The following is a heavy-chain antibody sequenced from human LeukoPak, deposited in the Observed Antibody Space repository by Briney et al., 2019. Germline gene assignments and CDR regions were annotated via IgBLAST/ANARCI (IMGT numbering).Heavy chain of an antibody. J-gene: IGHJ3*01. V-gene: IGHV3-48*02. D-gene: IGHD6-13*01. CDR1: GFTFSSYS. Sequence: PGGSLRLSCAASGFTFSSYSMNWVRQAPGKGLEWVSYICSRSGSIYYADSVKGRFTISRDNAKDSLNLQMNSLRDEDTAVCYCARGIVAAGIATFDFWGQGTMVTVSS. CDR2: ICSRSGSI. CDR3: ARGIVAAGIATFDF.